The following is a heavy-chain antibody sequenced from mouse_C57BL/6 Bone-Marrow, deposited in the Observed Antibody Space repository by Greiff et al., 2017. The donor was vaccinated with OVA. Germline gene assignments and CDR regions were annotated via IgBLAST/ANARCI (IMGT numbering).Heavy chain of an antibody. CDR3: ARPVYYDYSYWYFDV. D-gene: IGHD2-4*01. V-gene: IGHV1-50*01. CDR1: GYTFTSYW. Sequence: VQLVESGAELVKPGASVKLSCKASGYTFTSYWMQWVKQRPGQGLEWIGEVDPSDSYTNYNQKFKGKATLTVDTSSSTAYMQLSSLTSEDSAVYYCARPVYYDYSYWYFDVWGTGTTVTVSS. CDR2: VDPSDSYT. J-gene: IGHJ1*03.